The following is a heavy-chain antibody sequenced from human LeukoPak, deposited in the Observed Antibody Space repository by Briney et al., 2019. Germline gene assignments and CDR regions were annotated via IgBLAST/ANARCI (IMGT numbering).Heavy chain of an antibody. CDR2: IYYSGST. CDR1: GGSISSSSYY. CDR3: ARPRVDTAMVDGMVV. D-gene: IGHD5-18*01. J-gene: IGHJ6*02. V-gene: IGHV4-39*01. Sequence: SETLSLTCTVSGGSISSSSYYWGWIRQPPGKGLEWIGSIYYSGSTYYNPSLKSRVTISVDTSKNQFSLKLSSVTAADTAVYYCARPRVDTAMVDGMVVWGQGTTVTVSS.